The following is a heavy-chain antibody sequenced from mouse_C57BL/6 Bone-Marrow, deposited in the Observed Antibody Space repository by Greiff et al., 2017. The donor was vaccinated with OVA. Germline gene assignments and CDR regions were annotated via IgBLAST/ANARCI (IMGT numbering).Heavy chain of an antibody. J-gene: IGHJ3*01. CDR1: GFTFSDYG. D-gene: IGHD4-1*01. CDR2: ISSGSSTI. Sequence: EVKLMESGGGLVKPGGSLKLSCAASGFTFSDYGMHWVRQAPEKGLEWVAYISSGSSTIYYADTVKGRFTISRDNAKNTLFLQMTSLRSEDTAMYYCARLLGLAWFAYWGQGTLVTVSA. V-gene: IGHV5-17*01. CDR3: ARLLGLAWFAY.